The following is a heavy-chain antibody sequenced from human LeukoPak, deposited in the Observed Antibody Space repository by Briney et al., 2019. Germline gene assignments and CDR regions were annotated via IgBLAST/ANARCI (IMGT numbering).Heavy chain of an antibody. V-gene: IGHV3-15*01. CDR2: IKSKTDGGTT. CDR1: GFTFSNAW. J-gene: IGHJ6*03. Sequence: GGSLRLSCAASGFTFSNAWMSWVRQAPGKGLEWVGRIKSKTDGGTTDYAAPVKGRFTISRDDSKNTLYLQMNSLKTEDTAVYYCTTRGLTVTTAYYYYMDVWGKGTTVTVSS. D-gene: IGHD4-11*01. CDR3: TTRGLTVTTAYYYYMDV.